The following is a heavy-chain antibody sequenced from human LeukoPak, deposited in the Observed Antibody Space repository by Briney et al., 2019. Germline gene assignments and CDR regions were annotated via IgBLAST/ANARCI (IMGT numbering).Heavy chain of an antibody. Sequence: GGSLRLSCAASGFTFSSYAMTWVRQAPGKGLEWVSAISGSGGSTFYADSVKGRFTISRDNSKNTLYLQMNSLRAEDKALYYCAKDAIEYGSGNNWFDPWGQGTLVTVSS. CDR1: GFTFSSYA. CDR3: AKDAIEYGSGNNWFDP. D-gene: IGHD6-19*01. J-gene: IGHJ5*02. CDR2: ISGSGGST. V-gene: IGHV3-23*01.